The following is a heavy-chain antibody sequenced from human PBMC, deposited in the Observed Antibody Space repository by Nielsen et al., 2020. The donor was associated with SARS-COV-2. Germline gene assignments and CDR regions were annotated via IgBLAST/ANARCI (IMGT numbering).Heavy chain of an antibody. CDR2: IRSKANIYAT. CDR3: TRVNPISGSWFDAFDI. V-gene: IGHV3-73*01. J-gene: IGHJ3*02. Sequence: GESLKISCVASGFTFSGSSMHWVRQASGKGLEWIGRIRSKANIYATAYAASVKGRFTISRDDSKNTAYLQMNSLRTEDTAIYHCTRVNPISGSWFDAFDIWGQGTLVTVSS. D-gene: IGHD6-13*01. CDR1: GFTFSGSS.